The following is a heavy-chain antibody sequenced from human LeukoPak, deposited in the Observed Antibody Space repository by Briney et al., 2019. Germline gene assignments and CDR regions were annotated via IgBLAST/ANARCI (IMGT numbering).Heavy chain of an antibody. CDR1: GYNFTSYW. V-gene: IGHV5-51*01. CDR2: IYPGDSDT. J-gene: IGHJ5*02. Sequence: GESLKISCKGSGYNFTSYWIGWVRPVPGKGPEWMGIIYPGDSDTRYSTSFQGQVTISADKSISTAYLQWSSLKASDTAMYDCARCGSGSYYSHNWFDHWGQGTLVTVSS. CDR3: ARCGSGSYYSHNWFDH. D-gene: IGHD3-10*01.